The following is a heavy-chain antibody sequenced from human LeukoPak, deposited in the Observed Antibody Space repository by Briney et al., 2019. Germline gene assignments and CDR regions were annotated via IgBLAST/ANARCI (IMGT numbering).Heavy chain of an antibody. CDR1: GFTFSSYS. D-gene: IGHD3-16*02. J-gene: IGHJ3*02. V-gene: IGHV3-48*04. CDR2: ISSSSSTI. CDR3: AREGGFGYDDAFDT. Sequence: GGSLRLSCAASGFTFSSYSMNWVRQAPGKGLEWVSYISSSSSTIYYADSLQGRFTVSRDNAKNSVYLQMNSLRAEDTAVYYCAREGGFGYDDAFDTWGHGTTVTVSS.